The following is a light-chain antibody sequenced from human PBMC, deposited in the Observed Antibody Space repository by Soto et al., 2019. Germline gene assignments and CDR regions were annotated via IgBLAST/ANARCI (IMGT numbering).Light chain of an antibody. V-gene: IGKV3-11*01. CDR1: QSVTFF. CDR2: DAS. J-gene: IGKJ3*01. CDR3: QQRSNWPLFT. Sequence: IVLTQSPATLSLSPGERATLSCRASQSVTFFLAWYQQKPGQAPRLLIYDASNRATGIPARFSGSGSVTDFTLTISSLEPEDFGVYYCQQRSNWPLFTFGPGTKVDIK.